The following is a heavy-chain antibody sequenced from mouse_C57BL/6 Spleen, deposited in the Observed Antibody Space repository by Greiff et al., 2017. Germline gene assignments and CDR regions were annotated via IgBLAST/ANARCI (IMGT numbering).Heavy chain of an antibody. CDR3: APYDCDGRNYFDD. J-gene: IGHJ2*01. D-gene: IGHD2-4*01. Sequence: QVQLQQSGAELARPGASVKLSCTASGYTFTSYGIRWVKQRTGQGLEWIGEIYPRRGNTYYNEKFKGKATLTADKSSSTAYMELRSLTSENSAVYFCAPYDCDGRNYFDDWGQGTTLTVSS. V-gene: IGHV1-81*01. CDR2: IYPRRGNT. CDR1: GYTFTSYG.